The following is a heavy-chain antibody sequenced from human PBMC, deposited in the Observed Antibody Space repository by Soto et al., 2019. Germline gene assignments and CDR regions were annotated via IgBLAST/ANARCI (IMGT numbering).Heavy chain of an antibody. D-gene: IGHD3-10*01. V-gene: IGHV1-3*01. CDR2: INAGNGNT. CDR1: GYTFTSYD. Sequence: ASVKVSCKASGYTFTSYDINWVRQAPGQRLEWMGWINAGNGNTKYSQKFQGRVTITRDTSASTAYMELSSLRYEDTAVYYCAIAPGSGGMDVWGQGTTVTVSS. CDR3: AIAPGSGGMDV. J-gene: IGHJ6*02.